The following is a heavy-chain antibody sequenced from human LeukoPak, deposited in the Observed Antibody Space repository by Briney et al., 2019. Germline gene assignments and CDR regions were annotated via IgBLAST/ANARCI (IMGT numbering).Heavy chain of an antibody. CDR3: ATTSKGYSSGWYLYFDY. V-gene: IGHV1-69*05. CDR2: IIPIFGTA. J-gene: IGHJ4*02. D-gene: IGHD6-19*01. CDR1: GGTFSSYA. Sequence: SVKVSCEXSGGTFSSYAISWVRQAPGQGLEWMGRIIPIFGTANYAQKFQGRVTITTDESTSTAYMELSSLRSEDTAVYYCATTSKGYSSGWYLYFDYWGQGTLVTVSS.